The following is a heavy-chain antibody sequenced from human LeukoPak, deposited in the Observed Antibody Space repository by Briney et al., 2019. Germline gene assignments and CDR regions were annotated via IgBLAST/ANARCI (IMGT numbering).Heavy chain of an antibody. CDR1: GYTFTDYY. J-gene: IGHJ5*02. D-gene: IGHD2-15*01. CDR3: ARDWGYCSGGNCQIHWFDP. V-gene: IGHV1-2*02. CDR2: INPNSGDT. Sequence: GASVKVSCKASGYTFTDYYLHWVRQAPGQGLEWMGWINPNSGDTNYAQKFQDRVTMTRDTSISTAYMELRRLRSDDTALYYCARDWGYCSGGNCQIHWFDPWGQGTLVTVSS.